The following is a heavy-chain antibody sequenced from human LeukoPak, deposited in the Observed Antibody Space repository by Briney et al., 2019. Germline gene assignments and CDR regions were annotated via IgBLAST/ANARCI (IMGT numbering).Heavy chain of an antibody. CDR3: AKSKLAYCGGDCYSGFDY. V-gene: IGHV3-23*01. CDR2: ISGSGGST. D-gene: IGHD2-21*02. J-gene: IGHJ4*02. CDR1: GFTFSSYG. Sequence: PGRSLRLSCAASGFTFSSYGMHWVRQAPGKGLEWVSAISGSGGSTYYADSVKGRFTISRDNSKNTLYLQMNSLRAEDTAVYYCAKSKLAYCGGDCYSGFDYWGQGTLVTVSS.